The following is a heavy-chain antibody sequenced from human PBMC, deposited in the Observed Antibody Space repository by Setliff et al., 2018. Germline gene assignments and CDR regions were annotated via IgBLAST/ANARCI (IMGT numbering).Heavy chain of an antibody. J-gene: IGHJ4*02. CDR1: GYTFTSYY. CDR2: INPSGGST. D-gene: IGHD3-22*01. CDR3: ATDFSSYYDSSGYYPSGY. V-gene: IGHV1-46*01. Sequence: ASVKVSCKASGYTFTSYYMHWVRQAPGQGLEWMGIINPSGGSTSYAQKFQGRVTMTEDTSTDTAYMELSSLRSEDTAVYYCATDFSSYYDSSGYYPSGYWGQGTLVTVSS.